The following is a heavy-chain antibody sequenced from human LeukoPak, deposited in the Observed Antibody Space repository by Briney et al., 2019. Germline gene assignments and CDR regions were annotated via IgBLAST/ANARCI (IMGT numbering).Heavy chain of an antibody. V-gene: IGHV3-23*01. J-gene: IGHJ4*02. D-gene: IGHD2-2*01. CDR1: GFTFSNYA. CDR2: ISESGVST. CDR3: AKRGKGYCSSPSCATDY. Sequence: GGSLRLSCAASGFTFSNYAMSWVRQAPGKGLEWVSAISESGVSTYYADSVKGRFTIPRDNSKNTLYLQLNSLRAEDTAVYFCAKRGKGYCSSPSCATDYWGQGTLVTVSS.